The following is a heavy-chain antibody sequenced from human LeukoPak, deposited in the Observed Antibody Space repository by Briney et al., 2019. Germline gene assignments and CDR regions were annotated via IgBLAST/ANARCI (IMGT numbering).Heavy chain of an antibody. CDR1: GFTFSNAW. CDR3: ARGGPLRYFDWSMYYFDY. D-gene: IGHD3-9*01. V-gene: IGHV3-7*01. Sequence: GGSLRLSCPASGFTFSNAWMSWVRQAPGKGLEWVANIKQDGSEKYYVDSVKGRFTISRGNAKNSLYLQMNSLRAEDTAVYYCARGGPLRYFDWSMYYFDYWGQGTLVTVSS. J-gene: IGHJ4*02. CDR2: IKQDGSEK.